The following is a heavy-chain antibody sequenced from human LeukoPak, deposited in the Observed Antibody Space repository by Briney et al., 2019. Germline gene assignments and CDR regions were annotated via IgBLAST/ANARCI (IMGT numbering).Heavy chain of an antibody. CDR1: GFTFGSYG. Sequence: GGSLRLSCAASGFTFGSYGMSWVRQAPGKGMEWVSGISVSGGIRNYADSVKGRFTISRDNSKNTLYLQMNSLRAEDTAVYYCAKGGGSSWGQGTLVTVSS. D-gene: IGHD6-13*01. J-gene: IGHJ4*02. CDR2: ISVSGGIR. V-gene: IGHV3-23*01. CDR3: AKGGGSS.